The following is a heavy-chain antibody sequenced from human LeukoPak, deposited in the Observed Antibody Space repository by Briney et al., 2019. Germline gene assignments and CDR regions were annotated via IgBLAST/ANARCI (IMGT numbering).Heavy chain of an antibody. CDR3: ARHRTSTDPFDV. V-gene: IGHV1-2*06. D-gene: IGHD2-2*01. CDR1: GYSFTGYY. CDR2: ISPNSDAT. Sequence: ASVKVSCKASGYSFTGYYLNWLRQAPGQRVEWMGRISPNSDATNYAQKFQGRITMTWDTAISTASMELTRLRSDDTAVYFCARHRTSTDPFDVWGQGTTVTVSS. J-gene: IGHJ3*01.